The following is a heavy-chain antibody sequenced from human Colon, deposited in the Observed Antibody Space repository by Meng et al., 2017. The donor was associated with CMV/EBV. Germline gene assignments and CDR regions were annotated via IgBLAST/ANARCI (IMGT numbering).Heavy chain of an antibody. J-gene: IGHJ3*02. CDR1: GYSFTSYW. CDR3: AKVLYITAVAEGFDM. CDR2: IYPGDSET. D-gene: IGHD1-14*01. Sequence: GESLKISCKGSGYSFTSYWIGWVRQMPGKGLEWMGIIYPGDSETRYSPSFQGQVNISVDKSTTTAYLQWSSLKASDTAIYYCAKVLYITAVAEGFDMWGQGTLVTVSS. V-gene: IGHV5-51*01.